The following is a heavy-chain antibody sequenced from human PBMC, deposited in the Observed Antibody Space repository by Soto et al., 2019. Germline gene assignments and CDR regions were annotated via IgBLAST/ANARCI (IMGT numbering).Heavy chain of an antibody. Sequence: SETLSLTCAVYGGSFSGYYWSWIRQPPGKGLEWIGEINHSGSTNYNPSLKSRVTISVDTSKNQFSLKLSSVTAADTAVYYCARLWDGDYLTFDYWGQGTLVTVS. CDR3: ARLWDGDYLTFDY. J-gene: IGHJ4*02. CDR2: INHSGST. CDR1: GGSFSGYY. D-gene: IGHD4-17*01. V-gene: IGHV4-34*01.